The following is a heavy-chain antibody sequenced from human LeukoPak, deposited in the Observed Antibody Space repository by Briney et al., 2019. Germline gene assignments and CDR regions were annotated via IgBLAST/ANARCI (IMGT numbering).Heavy chain of an antibody. D-gene: IGHD1-14*01. CDR3: ARVMYMATDAFDI. CDR1: GFTLSSYE. Sequence: PGGSLRLSCTASGFTLSSYEMSWIRQAPGKGLEWVSSIDYSGGSTHYADSVMGRFTISRDNAKNSLYLQMNSLRAEDTAVYYCARVMYMATDAFDIWGQGTMVTVSS. V-gene: IGHV3-11*04. J-gene: IGHJ3*02. CDR2: IDYSGGST.